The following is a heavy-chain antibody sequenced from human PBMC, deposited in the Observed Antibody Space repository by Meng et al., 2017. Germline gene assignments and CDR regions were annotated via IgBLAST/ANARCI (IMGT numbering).Heavy chain of an antibody. D-gene: IGHD4-17*01. V-gene: IGHV3-74*01. CDR1: GFTFSSYW. CDR3: ARDGDYRTFDY. J-gene: IGHJ4*02. CDR2: INSDGSST. Sequence: GESLKISCAASGFTFSSYWMHWVRQAPGKGLVWVSRINSDGSSTSYADSVKGRFTISRDNSKNTLYLQMNSLRAEDTAVYYCARDGDYRTFDYWGQGTLVTVSS.